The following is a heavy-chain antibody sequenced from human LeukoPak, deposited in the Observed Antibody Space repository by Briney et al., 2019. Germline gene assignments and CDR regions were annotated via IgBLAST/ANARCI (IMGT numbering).Heavy chain of an antibody. D-gene: IGHD1-26*01. CDR2: NHYSGSI. J-gene: IGHJ4*02. V-gene: IGHV4-31*03. CDR3: AKGVYSGSYYFDY. Sequence: SQTLSLTCTVSGGSISSGGYYWSWIRQHPGKGLEWIGYNHYSGSIYYNPSLKSRVTISVDTSKNQFSLKLTSVTAADTAVYYCAKGVYSGSYYFDYWGQGTLVTVSS. CDR1: GGSISSGGYY.